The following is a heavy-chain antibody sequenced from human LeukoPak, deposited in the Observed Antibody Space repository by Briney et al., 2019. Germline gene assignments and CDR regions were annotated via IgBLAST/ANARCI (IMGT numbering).Heavy chain of an antibody. J-gene: IGHJ4*02. D-gene: IGHD5-18*01. CDR1: GIIFSNYW. V-gene: IGHV3-74*01. CDR3: ARGGGYSYGSFDY. CDR2: TNRDGSST. Sequence: GSLRLSCAASGIIFSNYWMHWVRQAPGKGLVWVSRTNRDGSSTSYADSVKGRFTISRDNAKNTLYLQMNSLRAEDTAVYYCARGGGYSYGSFDYWGQGTLVTVSS.